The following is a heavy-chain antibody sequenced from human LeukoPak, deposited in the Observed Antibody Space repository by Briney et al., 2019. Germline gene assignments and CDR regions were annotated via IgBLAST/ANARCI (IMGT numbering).Heavy chain of an antibody. CDR1: GGSFSGYY. J-gene: IGHJ4*02. CDR2: INHSGST. CDR3: ARGRGDYYESSGYIIDY. Sequence: SETLSLTCAVYGGSFSGYYWSWIRQPPGKGLEWIGEINHSGSTNYNPSLKSRVTISVDTSKNQFSLKLSSVTAADTAVYYCARGRGDYYESSGYIIDYWGQGTLVTVSS. V-gene: IGHV4-34*01. D-gene: IGHD3-22*01.